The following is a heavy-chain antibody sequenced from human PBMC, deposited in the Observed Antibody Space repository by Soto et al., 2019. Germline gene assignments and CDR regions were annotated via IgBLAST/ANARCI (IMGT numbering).Heavy chain of an antibody. V-gene: IGHV4-61*05. CDR2: IYYSGST. CDR1: GDSISSTPYY. Sequence: SETLSLTCTVSGDSISSTPYYWGWIRQPPGKGLEWIGYIYYSGSTNYNPSLKSRVTISVDTSKNQFSLKLSSVTAADTAVYYCARRYGDCFDYWGQGTLVNVS. D-gene: IGHD4-17*01. CDR3: ARRYGDCFDY. J-gene: IGHJ4*02.